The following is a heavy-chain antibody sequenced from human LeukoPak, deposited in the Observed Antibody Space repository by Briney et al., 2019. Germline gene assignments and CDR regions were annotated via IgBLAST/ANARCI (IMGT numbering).Heavy chain of an antibody. V-gene: IGHV3-30*02. J-gene: IGHJ4*02. D-gene: IGHD5-18*01. Sequence: PGGSLRLSCAASGFTFSSYGMHWVRQAPGKGLEWVAFIRYDGSNKYYADSVKGRFTISRDNSKNTLYLQMNSLRAEDTAVYYCARGWVDTAMVTHPFDYWGQGTLVTVSS. CDR1: GFTFSSYG. CDR3: ARGWVDTAMVTHPFDY. CDR2: IRYDGSNK.